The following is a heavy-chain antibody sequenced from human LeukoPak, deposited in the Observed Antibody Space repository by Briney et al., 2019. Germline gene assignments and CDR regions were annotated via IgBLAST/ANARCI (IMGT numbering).Heavy chain of an antibody. J-gene: IGHJ4*02. D-gene: IGHD3-10*01. CDR3: ARAPWFGGNMY. CDR1: GFTFSSYS. V-gene: IGHV3-48*01. Sequence: GGSLRLSCAASGFTFSSYSMNWVRQAPGKWLEWVSYISSSSSTIYYADSVKGRFTISRDNAKNSLYLQMNSLRAEDTAVYYCARAPWFGGNMYWGQGTLVTVSS. CDR2: ISSSSSTI.